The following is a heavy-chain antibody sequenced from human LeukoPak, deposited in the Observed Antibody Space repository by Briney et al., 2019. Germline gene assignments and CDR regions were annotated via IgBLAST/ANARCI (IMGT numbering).Heavy chain of an antibody. CDR2: IDSSGGST. V-gene: IGHV3-64*01. Sequence: GGSLRLSCAASGLTFSTAIMHWVRQGLGKGLEYVAGIDSSGGSTHYANSLKDRVTISRDSSKNTVFLQMDSLTVEDMGIYYCAREGHSSGHCGTFDIWGQGTMVTVSS. CDR3: AREGHSSGHCGTFDI. J-gene: IGHJ3*02. CDR1: GLTFSTAI. D-gene: IGHD3-22*01.